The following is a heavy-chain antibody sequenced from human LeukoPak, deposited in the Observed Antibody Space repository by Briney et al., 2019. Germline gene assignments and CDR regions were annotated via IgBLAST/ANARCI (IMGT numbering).Heavy chain of an antibody. CDR1: GYTFTSYD. Sequence: GASVKVSCKASGYTFTSYDINWVRQATGQGLEWMGWMNPNSGNTGYAQKFQGRVTMTRNTSISTAYMELSSLRSEDTAVYYCARGVRSPLLLWFGELSKYYFDYWGQGTLVTVSS. CDR2: MNPNSGNT. D-gene: IGHD3-10*01. V-gene: IGHV1-8*01. J-gene: IGHJ4*02. CDR3: ARGVRSPLLLWFGELSKYYFDY.